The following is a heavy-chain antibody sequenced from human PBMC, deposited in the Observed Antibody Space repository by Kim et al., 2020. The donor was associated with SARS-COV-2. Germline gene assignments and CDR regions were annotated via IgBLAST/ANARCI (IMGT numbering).Heavy chain of an antibody. J-gene: IGHJ4*02. CDR3: AKEKTNNWPFFTN. CDR2: FIGGGGTT. V-gene: IGHV3-23*01. CDR1: GFTFSSYA. Sequence: GGSLRLSCAASGFTFSSYAMSWVPQAPGKGPEWASLFIGGGGTTSNPDSVRGRFAISRANSKKTLYLQMNSLRPEDTALYYLAKEKTNNWPFFTNWGQG. D-gene: IGHD1-1*01.